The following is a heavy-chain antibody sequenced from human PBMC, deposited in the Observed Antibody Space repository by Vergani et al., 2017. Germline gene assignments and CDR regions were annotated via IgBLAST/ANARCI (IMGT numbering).Heavy chain of an antibody. CDR3: ARETGNIVVIPLGY. CDR2: ISPDGFST. Sequence: QVQLVQSGAEVGKPGASVKISCKASGYTFTAYYIHWVRQAPEQGLEWVGVISPDGFSTFYAQKFQGRVTITRDTSTSTVYVELSRLRSDDTAVYYCARETGNIVVIPLGYWGQGTLVTVSS. CDR1: GYTFTAYY. J-gene: IGHJ4*02. V-gene: IGHV1-46*01. D-gene: IGHD2-2*01.